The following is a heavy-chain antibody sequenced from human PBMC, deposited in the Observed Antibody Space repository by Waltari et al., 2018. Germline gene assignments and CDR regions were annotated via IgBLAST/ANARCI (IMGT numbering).Heavy chain of an antibody. CDR3: ARGPSIKWELPGFFDT. D-gene: IGHD1-26*01. J-gene: IGHJ4*02. Sequence: QVRLQESGPGLVKPSQTLALTCTVSGGSLSGLYWSWIRLSPGKGLEWIGFIYPTGGTNYNPAFKNRCTMSADTSRGQFSLRLTSLSASDTATYYCARGPSIKWELPGFFDTWGQGILVTVSS. CDR2: IYPTGGT. CDR1: GGSLSGLY. V-gene: IGHV4-4*09.